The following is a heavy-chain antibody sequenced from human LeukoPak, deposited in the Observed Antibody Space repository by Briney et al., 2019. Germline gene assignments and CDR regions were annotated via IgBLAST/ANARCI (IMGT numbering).Heavy chain of an antibody. V-gene: IGHV4-59*08. CDR3: ARLDSSGYYVDY. D-gene: IGHD3-22*01. Sequence: AETLSLTCTVSGGSISTYSWSWIRQPPGKGLEWIGYIYYSGTTNYYSSLKSRVTISVDTSKNQFSLKLSSVTAADTAVYYCARLDSSGYYVDYWGQGTLVTVST. CDR2: IYYSGTT. J-gene: IGHJ4*02. CDR1: GGSISTYS.